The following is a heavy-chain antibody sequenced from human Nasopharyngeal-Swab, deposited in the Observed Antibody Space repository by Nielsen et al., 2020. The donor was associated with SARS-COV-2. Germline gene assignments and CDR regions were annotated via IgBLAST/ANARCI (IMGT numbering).Heavy chain of an antibody. CDR3: AKDRRPLDY. Sequence: GESLKISCAASGFTFSNYWMHWVRQAPGKGLEWVSTISASGESTFYGDSVKGRFTISRDNSKKTLSLQMNSLRAEDTAIYYCAKDRRPLDYWGQGTLVTVSS. CDR1: GFTFSNYW. J-gene: IGHJ4*02. V-gene: IGHV3-23*01. D-gene: IGHD6-6*01. CDR2: ISASGEST.